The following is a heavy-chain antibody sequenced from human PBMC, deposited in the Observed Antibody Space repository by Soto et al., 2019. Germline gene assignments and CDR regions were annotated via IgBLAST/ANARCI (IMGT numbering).Heavy chain of an antibody. J-gene: IGHJ4*02. D-gene: IGHD3-16*01. CDR2: IYWDDTK. CDR1: GFSLSASGVA. CDR3: AHRLTRGVMSFDY. Sequence: QITLKESGPTLVKPTQTLTLTCSFSGFSLSASGVAVGWIRQPPGKALEWLGIIYWDDTKRYSPSLESRVTITKDRSKNQVVLTMTDMDPVDTATYFCAHRLTRGVMSFDYWGQGTVVTVSS. V-gene: IGHV2-5*02.